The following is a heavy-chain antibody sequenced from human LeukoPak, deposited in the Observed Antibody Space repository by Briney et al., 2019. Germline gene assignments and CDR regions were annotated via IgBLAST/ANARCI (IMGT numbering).Heavy chain of an antibody. CDR1: GYTFTGYY. V-gene: IGHV1-2*02. J-gene: IGHJ4*02. CDR3: ARGGEGTDIVVVPAIFDY. Sequence: ASVKVSCKASGYTFTGYYMHWVRQAPGQGLEWMGWINPNSGGTNYAQKFQGRVTMTRDTSISTAYMELSRLRSDDTAVYYCARGGEGTDIVVVPAIFDYWGQGTLVTVSS. CDR2: INPNSGGT. D-gene: IGHD2-2*01.